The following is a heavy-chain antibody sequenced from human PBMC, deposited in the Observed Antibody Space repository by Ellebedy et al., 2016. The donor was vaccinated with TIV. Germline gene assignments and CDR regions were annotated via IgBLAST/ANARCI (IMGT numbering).Heavy chain of an antibody. D-gene: IGHD3-16*02. CDR1: GDTFTTYC. J-gene: IGHJ5*01. CDR3: ARDYPDVFTGFAF. CDR2: FKVTDGST. Sequence: ASVKVSCKESGDTFTTYCVHWVRQAPGQGLQWMGVFKVTDGSTIFSQKFQGRVSMTRDRSTNTIHIELSSLRSEDTAVYYSARDYPDVFTGFAFWGQGTLVTVSS. V-gene: IGHV1-46*01.